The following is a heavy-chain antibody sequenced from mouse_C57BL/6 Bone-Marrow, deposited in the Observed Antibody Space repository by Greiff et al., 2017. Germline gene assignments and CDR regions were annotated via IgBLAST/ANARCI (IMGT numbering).Heavy chain of an antibody. Sequence: EVKLMESGPGLVKPSQSLSLTCSVTGYSITSGYYWNWIRQFPGNKLEWMGYISYDGSNNYNPSLKNRISITRDTSKNQFFLKLNSVTTEDTATYYCARFFYDGSFDYWGQGTTLTVSS. CDR1: GYSITSGYY. D-gene: IGHD2-3*01. V-gene: IGHV3-6*01. CDR3: ARFFYDGSFDY. CDR2: ISYDGSN. J-gene: IGHJ2*01.